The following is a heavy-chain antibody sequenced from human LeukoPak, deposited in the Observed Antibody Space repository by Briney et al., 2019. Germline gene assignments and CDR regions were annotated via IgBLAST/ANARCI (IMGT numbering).Heavy chain of an antibody. CDR2: IYSGDRT. CDR3: AREVMAKRRAFDI. CDR1: GFTASSNY. D-gene: IGHD2-8*01. V-gene: IGHV3-53*04. J-gene: IGHJ3*02. Sequence: GGSLRLSCAASGFTASSNYMSWVRQAPGKGLEWVSVIYSGDRTYYADSVKGRFTIFRQTSKKTFYLQINSLRAEDTAVYYCAREVMAKRRAFDIWGQGTVVTVSS.